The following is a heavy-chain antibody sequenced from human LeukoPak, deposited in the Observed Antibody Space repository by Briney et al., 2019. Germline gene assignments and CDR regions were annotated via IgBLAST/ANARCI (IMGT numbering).Heavy chain of an antibody. CDR2: ISWNSGTI. CDR1: GFTFDDYA. J-gene: IGHJ5*02. CDR3: ARLASS. D-gene: IGHD2-21*01. Sequence: GRSLRLSCAASGFTFDDYAMHWVRQAPGKGLEWVSGISWNSGTIGYADSVKGRFTISRDNAKNTLYLQMNSLRAEDTAVYYCARLASSWGQGTLVTVSS. V-gene: IGHV3-9*01.